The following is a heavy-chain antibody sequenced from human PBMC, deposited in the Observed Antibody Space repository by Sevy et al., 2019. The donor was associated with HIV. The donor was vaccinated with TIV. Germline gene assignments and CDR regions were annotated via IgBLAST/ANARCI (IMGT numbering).Heavy chain of an antibody. CDR3: ARDSISSAPKISYYFDY. CDR2: INHSGST. J-gene: IGHJ4*02. CDR1: GGSFSGYY. V-gene: IGHV4-34*01. Sequence: SETLSLTCAVYGGSFSGYYWSWIRQPPGKGLEWIGEINHSGSTNYNPSLKSRVTISVDTSKNQFSLKLSSVTAADTAVYYCARDSISSAPKISYYFDYWGQGTLVTVSS. D-gene: IGHD6-6*01.